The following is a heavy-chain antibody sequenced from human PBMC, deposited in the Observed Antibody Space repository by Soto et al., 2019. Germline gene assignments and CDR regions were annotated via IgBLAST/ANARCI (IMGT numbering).Heavy chain of an antibody. J-gene: IGHJ4*02. Sequence: EVQLVESGGGLVQPGGSLRLSCAASGFTFSSYAMHWFRQAPGKGLEYVSAISSNGGSTFYANSVKGRFTISRDNSKXXXXXXXXXXXXXXXXXXXXXXSXXXXRSEYWGQGTLVTVSS. CDR3: XXSXXXXRSEY. CDR1: GFTFSSYA. V-gene: IGHV3-64*01. CDR2: ISSNGGST.